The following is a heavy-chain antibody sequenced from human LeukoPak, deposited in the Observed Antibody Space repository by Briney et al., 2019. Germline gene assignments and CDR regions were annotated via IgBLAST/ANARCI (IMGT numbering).Heavy chain of an antibody. D-gene: IGHD6-19*01. V-gene: IGHV3-23*01. CDR2: ISESGGTT. CDR1: GFTFSSYW. CDR3: ARQWLING. Sequence: GGSLRLSCAASGFTFSSYWMNWVRQAPGKGLEWVSSISESGGTTDYADSVKGRFTISRDNSKNTLYLQMNSLRAEDTAVYYCARQWLINGWGQGILVTVSS. J-gene: IGHJ4*02.